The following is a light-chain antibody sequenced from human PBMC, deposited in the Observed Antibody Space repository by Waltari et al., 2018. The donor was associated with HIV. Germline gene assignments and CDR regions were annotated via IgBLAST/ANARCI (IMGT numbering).Light chain of an antibody. CDR3: QQYYGVPLT. CDR1: QDISNS. J-gene: IGKJ4*01. V-gene: IGKV1-NL1*01. CDR2: SAF. Sequence: DIQMTQSPSSLSASVGATDTTTCRASQDISNSVSWFQQQPGKVPTLLVHSAFILQRGVPARFRGSGSGTEYTLTISGLQAEDFATYFCQQYYGVPLTFGGGTRVDIK.